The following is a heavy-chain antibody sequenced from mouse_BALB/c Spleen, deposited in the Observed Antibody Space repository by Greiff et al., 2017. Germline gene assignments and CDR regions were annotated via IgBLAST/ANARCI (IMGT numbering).Heavy chain of an antibody. Sequence: EVKLEESGGGLVQPGGSRKLSCAASGFTFSSFGMHWVRQAPEKGLEWVAYISSGSSTIYYADTVKGRFTTSRDNPKNTLFLQMTSLRSEDTAMYYCARGDGYYAMDYWGQGTSVTVSS. D-gene: IGHD2-13*01. CDR1: GFTFSSFG. V-gene: IGHV5-17*02. CDR3: ARGDGYYAMDY. J-gene: IGHJ4*01. CDR2: ISSGSSTI.